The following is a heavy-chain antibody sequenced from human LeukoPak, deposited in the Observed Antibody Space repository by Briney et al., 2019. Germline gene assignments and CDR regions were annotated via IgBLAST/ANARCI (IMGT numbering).Heavy chain of an antibody. J-gene: IGHJ4*02. D-gene: IGHD3-16*01. V-gene: IGHV4-30-4*01. CDR1: GGSISSGDYY. Sequence: KTSETLSLTCTVSGGSISSGDYYWSWIRQPPGKGLEWIGYIYYSGSTYYNPSLKSRVTISVDTSKNQFSLKLSSVTAADTAVYYCARAYDYVWGSYRLVFDYWGQGTLVTVSS. CDR3: ARAYDYVWGSYRLVFDY. CDR2: IYYSGST.